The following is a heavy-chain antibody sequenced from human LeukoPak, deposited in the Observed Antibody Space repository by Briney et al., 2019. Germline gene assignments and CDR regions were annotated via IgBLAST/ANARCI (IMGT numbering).Heavy chain of an antibody. J-gene: IGHJ4*02. V-gene: IGHV1-46*01. Sequence: GASVKVSCKASGYTFTSYYMHWVRQAPGQGLEWMGIIDPSDGSTTYAQKFQGRVTVTRDTSTSTLYMELSSLRSEDTAVYYCAREPGSYRFDYWGQGTLVTVSS. D-gene: IGHD1-26*01. CDR2: IDPSDGST. CDR1: GYTFTSYY. CDR3: AREPGSYRFDY.